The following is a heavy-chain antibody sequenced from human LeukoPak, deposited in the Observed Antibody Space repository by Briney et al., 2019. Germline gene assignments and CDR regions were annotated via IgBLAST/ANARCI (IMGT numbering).Heavy chain of an antibody. J-gene: IGHJ4*02. CDR2: ISSSSSYM. CDR1: GFTFSNAW. D-gene: IGHD1-26*01. Sequence: GGSLRLSCAASGFTFSNAWMNWVRQAPGKGLEWVSSISSSSSYMYYADSVKGRFTISRDNAKNSLYLQMNSLRAEDTAVYYCAKDLRYSGSLRAMDYWGQGTLVTVSS. V-gene: IGHV3-21*04. CDR3: AKDLRYSGSLRAMDY.